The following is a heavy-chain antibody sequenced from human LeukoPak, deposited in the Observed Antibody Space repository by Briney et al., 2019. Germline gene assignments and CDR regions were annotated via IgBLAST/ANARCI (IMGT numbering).Heavy chain of an antibody. CDR1: GGSISSSNYY. Sequence: KPSETLSLTCTVSGGSISSSNYYWGWIRQPPGKGLEWIGSIYYSGSTYYNPSLKSRVTISVDTSKNQFSLKLCSVTAADTAVYYCASDRLTYYYDSSGYYDYWGQGTLVTVSS. CDR2: IYYSGST. D-gene: IGHD3-22*01. J-gene: IGHJ4*02. CDR3: ASDRLTYYYDSSGYYDY. V-gene: IGHV4-39*01.